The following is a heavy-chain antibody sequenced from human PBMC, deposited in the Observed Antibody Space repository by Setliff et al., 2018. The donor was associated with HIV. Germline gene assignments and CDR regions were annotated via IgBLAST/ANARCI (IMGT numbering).Heavy chain of an antibody. J-gene: IGHJ3*02. D-gene: IGHD2-8*01. CDR3: ASKVFCTNGVCLDAFDI. CDR2: TIPNSGGT. CDR1: GYTFTAYY. Sequence: ASVKVSCKASGYTFTAYYMHWVRQAPGQGLEWMGRTIPNSGGTNYAQKFQGRVTMTRDTSISTAYMELSGLRSDDTAVYYCASKVFCTNGVCLDAFDIWGQGTMVTVSS. V-gene: IGHV1-2*06.